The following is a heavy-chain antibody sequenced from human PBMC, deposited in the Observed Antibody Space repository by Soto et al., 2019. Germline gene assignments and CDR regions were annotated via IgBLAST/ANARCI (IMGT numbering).Heavy chain of an antibody. CDR3: ARVMGYSILVVVDY. D-gene: IGHD6-13*01. J-gene: IGHJ4*02. V-gene: IGHV3-20*04. CDR2: INWNGGST. Sequence: PGGSLRLSCAASGFTFSDHYMDWVRQAPGKGLEWVSGINWNGGSTGYADSVKGRFTISRDNAKNSLYLQMNSLRAEDTALYYYARVMGYSILVVVDYWDQGTLVTVSS. CDR1: GFTFSDHY.